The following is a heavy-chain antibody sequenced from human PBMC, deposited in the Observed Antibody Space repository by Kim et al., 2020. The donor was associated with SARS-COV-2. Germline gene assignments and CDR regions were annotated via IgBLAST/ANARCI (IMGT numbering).Heavy chain of an antibody. J-gene: IGHJ4*02. CDR3: ARGGIIDY. CDR1: GGSFSGYY. Sequence: SETLSLTCAVYGGSFSGYYWSWIRQPPGKGLEWIGEINHSGSTNYNPSLKSRVTISVDTSKNQFSLKLSSVTAADTAVYYCARGGIIDYWGQGTLVTVSS. D-gene: IGHD2-15*01. CDR2: INHSGST. V-gene: IGHV4-34*01.